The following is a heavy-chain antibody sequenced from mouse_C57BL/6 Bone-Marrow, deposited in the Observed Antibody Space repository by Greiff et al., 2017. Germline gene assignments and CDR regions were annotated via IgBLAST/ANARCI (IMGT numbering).Heavy chain of an antibody. V-gene: IGHV5-6*01. CDR1: GFTFSSYG. J-gene: IGHJ4*01. Sequence: VQLQESGGDLVKPGGSLKLSCAASGFTFSSYGMSWVRQTPDQSLEWVATISSGGSYTYYPDSVKGRFTISRDNAKNTLYLHMSSLKSEDTAMYYCARRYDYYAWDYGGRGTSVTVSS. CDR2: ISSGGSYT. CDR3: ARRYDYYAWDY.